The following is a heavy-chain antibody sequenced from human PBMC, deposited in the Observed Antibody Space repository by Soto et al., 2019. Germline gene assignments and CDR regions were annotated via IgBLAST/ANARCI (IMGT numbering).Heavy chain of an antibody. CDR2: INHSGST. Sequence: SETLSLTCAVYGGSFSAYHWSWIRQPPGKGLEWIGEINHSGSTKYNPSLKSRVTISVDTSKNRFSLKLSSVTAADTAVYYCARGMGAENTFYYYFGMDVWGQGTTVTVSS. J-gene: IGHJ6*02. V-gene: IGHV4-34*01. D-gene: IGHD3-16*01. CDR3: ARGMGAENTFYYYFGMDV. CDR1: GGSFSAYH.